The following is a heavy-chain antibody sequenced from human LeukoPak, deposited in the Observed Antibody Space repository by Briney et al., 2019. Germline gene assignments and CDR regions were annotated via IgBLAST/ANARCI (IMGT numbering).Heavy chain of an antibody. J-gene: IGHJ4*02. CDR2: ISYDGSNK. CDR1: GFTFSSYG. D-gene: IGHD1-26*01. V-gene: IGHV3-30*18. CDR3: AKDRWELLLAPGPVDY. Sequence: GGSLRLSCAASGFTFSSYGMHWVRQAPGKGLVWVALISYDGSNKYYADSVKGRFTISRDNSKNTLYLQMNSLRAGDTAVYYCAKDRWELLLAPGPVDYWGQGTLVTVSS.